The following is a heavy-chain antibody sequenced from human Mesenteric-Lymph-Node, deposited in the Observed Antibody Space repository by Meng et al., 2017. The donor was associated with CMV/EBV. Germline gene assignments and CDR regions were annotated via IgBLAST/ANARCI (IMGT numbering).Heavy chain of an antibody. Sequence: SETLSLTCTVSGGSISSYYWSWIRQPPGKGLEWIGYVSYSGNTNYNPSLKSRVTISVDTSKNQFSLKLSSVTAADTAVYYCARESSYSSGWYLGYYFDYWGQGTLVTVSS. CDR1: GGSISSYY. CDR2: VSYSGNT. V-gene: IGHV4-59*01. CDR3: ARESSYSSGWYLGYYFDY. D-gene: IGHD6-19*01. J-gene: IGHJ4*02.